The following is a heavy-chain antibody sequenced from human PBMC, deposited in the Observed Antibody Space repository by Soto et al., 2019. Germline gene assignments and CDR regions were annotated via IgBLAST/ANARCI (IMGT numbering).Heavy chain of an antibody. J-gene: IGHJ3*01. CDR3: ARRASR. V-gene: IGHV3-48*03. CDR2: IHPSGQPI. D-gene: IGHD1-26*01. CDR1: GFTFSSSE. Sequence: GGSLRLSCAVSGFTFSSSEMYWVRQAPGKGLEWISYIHPSGQPIFYADSVKGRFTISRDNANNSVFLQMNSLRAEDTAVSYCARRASRWGQGTMVTVSS.